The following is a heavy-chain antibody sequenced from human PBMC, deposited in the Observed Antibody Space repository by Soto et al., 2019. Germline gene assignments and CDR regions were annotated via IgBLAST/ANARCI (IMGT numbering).Heavy chain of an antibody. CDR1: GGSISSYY. CDR3: ARDSNYDCWSGYYNWFDP. CDR2: IYTSGST. D-gene: IGHD3-3*01. J-gene: IGHJ5*02. V-gene: IGHV4-4*07. Sequence: SETLSLTCTVSGGSISSYYWSWIRQPAGKGLEWIGRIYTSGSTNYNPSLKSRVTMSVDTSKNQFSLKLSSVTAADTAVYYCARDSNYDCWSGYYNWFDPWGQGTLVTVSS.